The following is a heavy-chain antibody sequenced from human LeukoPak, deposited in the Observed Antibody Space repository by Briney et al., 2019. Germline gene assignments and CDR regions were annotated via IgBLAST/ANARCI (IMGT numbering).Heavy chain of an antibody. Sequence: PSQTLSLSCTASGGTISSGAYYWGCIRQRPGKGLEWIMYINYSASTYSNPSFKSRVTISVDTSKNQFSLKLSSVTAADTAVYYCARDLALYYYDSSGSGYYYGMDVWGQGTTVTVSS. V-gene: IGHV4-30-4*01. CDR2: INYSAST. CDR3: ARDLALYYYDSSGSGYYYGMDV. D-gene: IGHD3-22*01. J-gene: IGHJ6*02. CDR1: GGTISSGAYY.